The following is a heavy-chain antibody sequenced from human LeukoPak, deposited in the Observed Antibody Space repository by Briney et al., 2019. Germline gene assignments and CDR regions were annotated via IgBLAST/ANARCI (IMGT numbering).Heavy chain of an antibody. D-gene: IGHD3-16*01. CDR2: IWYVGTNK. V-gene: IGHV3-33*01. CDR1: GLTFSAYG. Sequence: PGRSLRLSCAASGLTFSAYGMHWVRQAPGKGLECLAVIWYVGTNKYYADSVKGRFTISRDNSKKTLYLQMHSLRAEDTAVYYCARDLNDDYVWGSYTIFDYWGQGTLATVSS. CDR3: ARDLNDDYVWGSYTIFDY. J-gene: IGHJ4*02.